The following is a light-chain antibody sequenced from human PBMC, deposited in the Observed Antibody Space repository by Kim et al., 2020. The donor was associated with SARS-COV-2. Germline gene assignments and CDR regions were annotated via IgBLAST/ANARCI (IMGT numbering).Light chain of an antibody. CDR3: QAWDSVD. J-gene: IGLJ2*01. CDR2: QDD. CDR1: KLGNKY. Sequence: SVSVSPGQTTTITCSGEKLGNKYVSWYRQRPGQSPMLVVFQDDKRPSGISERFSGSNSGNTATLTISGTQALDEGEYFCQAWDSVDFGGGTQLTVL. V-gene: IGLV3-1*01.